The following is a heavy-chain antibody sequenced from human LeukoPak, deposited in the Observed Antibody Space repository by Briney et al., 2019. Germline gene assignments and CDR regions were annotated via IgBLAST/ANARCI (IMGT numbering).Heavy chain of an antibody. CDR1: GGSISSGGYS. J-gene: IGHJ4*02. CDR3: ARGITGTAVDY. V-gene: IGHV4-30-4*07. D-gene: IGHD1-7*01. CDR2: IYYSGST. Sequence: PSETLSLTCAVSGGSISSGGYSWSWIWQPPGKGLEWIGYIYYSGSTYYNPSLKSRVTISVDTSKNQFSLKLSSVTAADTAVYYCARGITGTAVDYWGQGTLVTVSS.